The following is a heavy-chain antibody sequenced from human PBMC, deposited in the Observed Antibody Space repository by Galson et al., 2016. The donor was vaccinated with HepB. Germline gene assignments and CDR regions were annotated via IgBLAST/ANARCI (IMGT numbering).Heavy chain of an antibody. J-gene: IGHJ4*02. V-gene: IGHV3-64*02. CDR2: IRTNGDRT. CDR1: GFTFSDYA. D-gene: IGHD4-11*01. Sequence: SLRLSCAASGFTFSDYAFHWVRQAPWKGLEHVSGIRTNGDRTYYGDSVRGRFTVSRDNSKNTLYLQMGRLRPEDTAVYYCARGAYSSSWALDYWGQGLLVTVSS. CDR3: ARGAYSSSWALDY.